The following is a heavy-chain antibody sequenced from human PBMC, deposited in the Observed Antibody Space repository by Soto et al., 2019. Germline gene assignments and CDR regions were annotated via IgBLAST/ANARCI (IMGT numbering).Heavy chain of an antibody. CDR3: AKDWYYYDSSGYYYVENAFDI. CDR2: ISYSGAST. J-gene: IGHJ3*02. D-gene: IGHD3-22*01. CDR1: GFTFSSYA. Sequence: EVQLLESGGGLVQPGGSLRLSCAASGFTFSSYAMSWVRQAPGKGLEWVSTISYSGASTYYADSVKGRFTTSRDNSKNTLYLKMNSLRAEDTAVYYCAKDWYYYDSSGYYYVENAFDIWGQGTMVTVSS. V-gene: IGHV3-23*01.